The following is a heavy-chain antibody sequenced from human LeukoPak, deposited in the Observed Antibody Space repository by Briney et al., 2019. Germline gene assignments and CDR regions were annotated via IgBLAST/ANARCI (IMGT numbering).Heavy chain of an antibody. CDR3: ARRRSSHCSGGSCYFPFNWFDP. CDR2: IYPGDSDT. CDR1: GYSFTSYW. Sequence: GESLKISGKGSGYSFTSYWIGWVRQMPGKGLEWMGIIYPGDSDTRYSPSFQGQVTISADKSISTAYLQWSSLKASDTAMYYSARRRSSHCSGGSCYFPFNWFDPWGQGTLVTVSS. J-gene: IGHJ5*02. D-gene: IGHD2-15*01. V-gene: IGHV5-51*01.